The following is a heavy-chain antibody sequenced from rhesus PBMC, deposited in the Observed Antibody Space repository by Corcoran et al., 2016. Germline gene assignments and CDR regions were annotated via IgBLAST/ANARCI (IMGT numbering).Heavy chain of an antibody. CDR2: IYGSSANT. CDR3: ARDIATVDY. V-gene: IGHV4S9*01. D-gene: IGHD5-36*01. CDR1: GGSIRDNYY. Sequence: QVQLQESGPGLVKPSETLSRTCAVSGGSIRDNYYLNWIRPPPGKGLEWIGNIYGSSANTYDSPSLKSRVTISKDTSKNQFFLKLTSVTAADTAVYYCARDIATVDYWGQGVLVTVSS. J-gene: IGHJ4*01.